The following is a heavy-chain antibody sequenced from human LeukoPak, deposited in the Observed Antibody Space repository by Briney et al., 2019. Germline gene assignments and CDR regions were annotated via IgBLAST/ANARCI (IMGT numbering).Heavy chain of an antibody. V-gene: IGHV4-34*01. D-gene: IGHD2-15*01. CDR3: ARRVVAARRGYFDY. CDR1: GGSFSGYY. J-gene: IGHJ4*02. CDR2: INHSEST. Sequence: SETLSLTCAVYGGSFSGYYWSWIRQPPGKGLEWIGEINHSESTNYNPSLKSRVTISVDTSKNQFSLKLSSVTAADTAVYYCARRVVAARRGYFDYWGQGTLVTVSS.